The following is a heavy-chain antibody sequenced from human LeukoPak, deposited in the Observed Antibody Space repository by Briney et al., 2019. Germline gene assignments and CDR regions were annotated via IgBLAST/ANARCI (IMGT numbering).Heavy chain of an antibody. J-gene: IGHJ4*02. CDR1: GFTFSDYY. V-gene: IGHV3-11*03. CDR3: ARQVPPDY. CDR2: ISGTSSFI. Sequence: GGPLRLSCAASGFTFSDYYMTWIRQAPGKGLEWVSYISGTSSFIKYADSVKGRFTISRDNAKNSLYLQMNSLRVEDTAVYYCARQVPPDYWGQGTLVTVSS.